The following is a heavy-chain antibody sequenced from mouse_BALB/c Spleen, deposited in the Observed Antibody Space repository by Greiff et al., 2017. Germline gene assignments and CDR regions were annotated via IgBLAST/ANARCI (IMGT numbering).Heavy chain of an antibody. V-gene: IGHV5-6-5*01. CDR1: GFTFSSYT. Sequence: EVQLVESGGGLVQPGGSLKLSCAASGFTFSSYTMSWVRQTPEKRLEWVASISSGGSTYYPDSVKGRFTISRDNARNILYLQMSSLRSEDTAMYYCARGLRGGYAMDYWGQGTSVTVSS. J-gene: IGHJ4*01. D-gene: IGHD1-1*02. CDR2: ISSGGST. CDR3: ARGLRGGYAMDY.